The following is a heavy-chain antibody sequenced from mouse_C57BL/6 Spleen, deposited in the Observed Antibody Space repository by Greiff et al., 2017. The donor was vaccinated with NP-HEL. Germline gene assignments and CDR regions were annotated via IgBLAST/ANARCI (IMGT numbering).Heavy chain of an antibody. CDR1: GYTFTEYT. CDR3: ARHERSYYYGSSFYAMDY. J-gene: IGHJ4*01. CDR2: FYPGSGSI. V-gene: IGHV1-62-2*01. Sequence: QVQLPQSGAELVKPGASVKLSCKASGYTFTEYTIYWVKQRSGQGLEWIGWFYPGSGSIKYNEKFKDKATLTADKSSSTVYMELSRLTSEDSAVYFCARHERSYYYGSSFYAMDYWGQGTSVTVSS. D-gene: IGHD1-1*01.